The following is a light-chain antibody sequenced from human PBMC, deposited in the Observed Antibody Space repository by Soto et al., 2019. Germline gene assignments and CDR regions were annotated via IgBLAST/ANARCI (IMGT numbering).Light chain of an antibody. V-gene: IGKV3-15*01. CDR3: QQYNNWT. CDR2: GAS. J-gene: IGKJ1*01. CDR1: QSVSSN. Sequence: EIGVTQSPATLSVSPEERATLSCRASQSVSSNLAWYQQKPGQAPRLLIYGASTRATGIPARFSGSGSGTEFTLTISSLQSEDFAVYYCQQYNNWTFGQGTKVEIK.